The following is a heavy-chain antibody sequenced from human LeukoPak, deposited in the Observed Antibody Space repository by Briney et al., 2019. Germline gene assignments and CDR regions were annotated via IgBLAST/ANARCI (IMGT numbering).Heavy chain of an antibody. D-gene: IGHD3-22*01. Sequence: GGSLRLSCAASGFTVSTYAMSWVRQAPGKGLEWVSAISGSGGSTYYADSVKGRFTISRDNSKNTLYLQMNSLRAEDTAVYYCAREYYDSSDYPRQHYFDYWGQGTLVTVSS. V-gene: IGHV3-23*01. J-gene: IGHJ4*02. CDR2: ISGSGGST. CDR1: GFTVSTYA. CDR3: AREYYDSSDYPRQHYFDY.